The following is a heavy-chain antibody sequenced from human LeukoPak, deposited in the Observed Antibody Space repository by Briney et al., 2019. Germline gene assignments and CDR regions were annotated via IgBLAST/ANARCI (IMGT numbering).Heavy chain of an antibody. D-gene: IGHD6-13*01. CDR2: INPNSGGT. J-gene: IGHJ4*02. Sequence: ASVNVSCKASGYTFTGYYMHWVRQAPGQGLEWMGWINPNSGGTNYAQTFQGRVTMTRDTSTSTAYMELSRLRSDDTAVYYCARVRQQLVDLDYWGQGTLVTVSS. CDR1: GYTFTGYY. V-gene: IGHV1-2*02. CDR3: ARVRQQLVDLDY.